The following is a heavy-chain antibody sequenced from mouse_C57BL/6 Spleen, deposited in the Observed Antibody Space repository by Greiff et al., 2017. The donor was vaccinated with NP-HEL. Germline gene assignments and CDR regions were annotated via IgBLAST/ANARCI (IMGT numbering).Heavy chain of an antibody. CDR1: GYAFSSYW. Sequence: VQLQQSGAELVKPGASVKISCKASGYAFSSYWMNWVKQRPGKGLEWIGQIYPGDGDTNYNGKFKGKATLTADNSSSTAYMQRSSLTSEDSAVYFWARQGYDYFYAMDYWGQGTSVTVSS. CDR3: ARQGYDYFYAMDY. V-gene: IGHV1-80*01. CDR2: IYPGDGDT. J-gene: IGHJ4*01. D-gene: IGHD2-4*01.